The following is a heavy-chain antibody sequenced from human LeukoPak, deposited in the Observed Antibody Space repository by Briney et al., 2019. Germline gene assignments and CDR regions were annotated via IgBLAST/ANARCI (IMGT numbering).Heavy chain of an antibody. CDR3: ASSTYYYGSLRLPYYYYMDV. D-gene: IGHD3-10*01. V-gene: IGHV5-51*01. Sequence: GESLKISCKGSGYSFTSYWIGWVRQMPGKGLEWMGIIYPGDSDTRYSPSFRGQVTISADKSISTAYLQRSSLKASDTAMYYCASSTYYYGSLRLPYYYYMDVWGKGTTVTVSS. J-gene: IGHJ6*03. CDR2: IYPGDSDT. CDR1: GYSFTSYW.